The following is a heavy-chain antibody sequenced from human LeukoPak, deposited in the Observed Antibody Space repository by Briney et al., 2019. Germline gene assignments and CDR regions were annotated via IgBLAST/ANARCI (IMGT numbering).Heavy chain of an antibody. Sequence: PSETLSLTCTVADGSISSYYWSWIRQPPGKGLEWIGNIYYSGSTNYNPSPQSRITISVEQAKNQFSLKLSSVTAADTAVYYCARDVRRDGLFDYWGQGTLVTVSS. CDR3: ARDVRRDGLFDY. J-gene: IGHJ4*02. V-gene: IGHV4-59*01. CDR1: DGSISSYY. D-gene: IGHD5-24*01. CDR2: IYYSGST.